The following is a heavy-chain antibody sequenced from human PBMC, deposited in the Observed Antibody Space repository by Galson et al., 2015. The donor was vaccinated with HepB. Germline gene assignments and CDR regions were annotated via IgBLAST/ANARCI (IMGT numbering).Heavy chain of an antibody. V-gene: IGHV3-30-3*01. CDR1: GFTFSSYA. D-gene: IGHD2-15*01. CDR2: ISYDGSNK. CDR3: ARDLHGYCSGGSCYLGY. Sequence: SLRLSCAASGFTFSSYAMHWVRQAPGKGLEWVAVISYDGSNKYYADSVKGRFTISRDNSKNTLYLQMNSLRAEDTAVYYCARDLHGYCSGGSCYLGYWGQGTLVTVSS. J-gene: IGHJ4*02.